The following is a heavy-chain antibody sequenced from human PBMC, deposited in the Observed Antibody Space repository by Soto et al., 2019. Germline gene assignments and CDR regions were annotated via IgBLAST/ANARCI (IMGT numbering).Heavy chain of an antibody. Sequence: QVQLQQWGAGLLKPSETLSLTCAVYGGSFRGYYWSWIRQPPGKGLEWIGEINHSGSTNYNPSLKSRVTISVDTSKNQFSLKLSSVTAADTAVYYCARGRDCDIWGQGTMVTVSS. CDR2: INHSGST. J-gene: IGHJ3*02. CDR1: GGSFRGYY. V-gene: IGHV4-34*01. CDR3: ARGRDCDI. D-gene: IGHD2-21*01.